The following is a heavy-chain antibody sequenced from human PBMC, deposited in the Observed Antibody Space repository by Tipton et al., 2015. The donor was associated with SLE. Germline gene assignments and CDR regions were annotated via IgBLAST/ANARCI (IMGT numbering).Heavy chain of an antibody. CDR1: GFTFSSYD. D-gene: IGHD6-13*01. CDR2: ISYDGSNK. CDR3: ARVLGSHYGMDV. Sequence: SLRLSCAASGFTFSSYDMHWVRQAPGKGLEWVAVISYDGSNKYYADSVKGRFTISRDNSKNTLFLQMNSLRAEDTAVYYCARVLGSHYGMDVWGQVTTVTVSS. V-gene: IGHV3-30*04. J-gene: IGHJ6*02.